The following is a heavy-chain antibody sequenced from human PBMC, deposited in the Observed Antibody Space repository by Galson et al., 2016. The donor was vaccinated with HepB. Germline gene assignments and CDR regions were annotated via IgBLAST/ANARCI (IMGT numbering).Heavy chain of an antibody. Sequence: SVKVSCKASGYIFTTHGISWVRQAPGQGLEWMGWISANSDYTNYAQKFQGRVTMTSDTSTSTAFMELGSLRSDDTAVYFCARDIGGNALDVWGQGTTVTVSS. V-gene: IGHV1-18*01. CDR2: ISANSDYT. CDR1: GYIFTTHG. CDR3: ARDIGGNALDV. J-gene: IGHJ6*02. D-gene: IGHD4-23*01.